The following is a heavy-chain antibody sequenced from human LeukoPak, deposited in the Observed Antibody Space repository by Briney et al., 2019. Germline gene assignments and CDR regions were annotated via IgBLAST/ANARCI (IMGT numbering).Heavy chain of an antibody. CDR1: GGSISSGGYY. Sequence: PSETLSLTCTFSGGSISSGGYYWSWIRQHPGKGLEWIGYVSYSGSTYYNPSLKSRVAISVDTSKNQFSLKLGSVTAADTAVYYCARDSSSWYIFDFWGQGTLVTVSS. CDR2: VSYSGST. V-gene: IGHV4-31*03. D-gene: IGHD6-13*01. J-gene: IGHJ4*02. CDR3: ARDSSSWYIFDF.